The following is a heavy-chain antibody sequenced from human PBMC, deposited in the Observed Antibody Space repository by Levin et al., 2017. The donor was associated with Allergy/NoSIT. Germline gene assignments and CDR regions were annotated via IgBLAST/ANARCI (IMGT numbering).Heavy chain of an antibody. V-gene: IGHV3-7*01. CDR1: GFDMNIYW. J-gene: IGHJ4*01. Sequence: GGSLRLSCVTSGFDMNIYWMGWVRQAPGKGLEWVANINRDSTEKYYLDSVKGRFTISRDNTKKSVDLQMDSLRDDDPAVYFCARDFETLASRPGDYWGHGTLVTVSS. D-gene: IGHD6-6*01. CDR3: ARDFETLASRPGDY. CDR2: INRDSTEK.